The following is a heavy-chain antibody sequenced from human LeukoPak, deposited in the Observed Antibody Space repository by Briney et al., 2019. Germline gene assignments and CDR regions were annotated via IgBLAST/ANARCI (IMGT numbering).Heavy chain of an antibody. Sequence: ASVKVSCKASGGTFSSYTISWVRQAPGQGLGWMGRIIPILGIANYAQKFQGRVTITADKPTSTAYREVSSAISEDTAVFYGARAHQPPYYGMDVWGQGTTVTVSS. CDR3: ARAHQPPYYGMDV. D-gene: IGHD1-14*01. V-gene: IGHV1-69*02. CDR2: IIPILGIA. J-gene: IGHJ6*02. CDR1: GGTFSSYT.